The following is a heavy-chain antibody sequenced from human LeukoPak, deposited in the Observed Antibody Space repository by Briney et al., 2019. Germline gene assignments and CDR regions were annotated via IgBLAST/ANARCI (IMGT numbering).Heavy chain of an antibody. D-gene: IGHD3-22*01. CDR3: ARAIVYWFFDL. V-gene: IGHV3-23*01. CDR2: ISGNGGST. Sequence: GGSLRLSCAASGFPFTSYAMTWVRQAPGKGLEWVSAISGNGGSTYYADSVKGRFTISRDNSKNTLYLQMNSLRAEDTALYYCARAIVYWFFDLWGRGTLVTVSS. J-gene: IGHJ2*01. CDR1: GFPFTSYA.